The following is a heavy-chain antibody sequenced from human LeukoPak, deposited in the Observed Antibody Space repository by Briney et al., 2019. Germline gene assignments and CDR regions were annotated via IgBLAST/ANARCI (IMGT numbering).Heavy chain of an antibody. CDR2: IRYDGDNK. V-gene: IGHV3-30*02. CDR3: TKSRSDAWSGSFDY. CDR1: GFTFSRFG. J-gene: IGHJ4*02. D-gene: IGHD3-10*01. Sequence: GGSLRLSCATPGFTFSRFGIHWVRQAPGKGLEWVAFIRYDGDNKYYADSVKGRFSISRDNSKNTVDVQMNSLRLEDTAVYYCTKSRSDAWSGSFDYWGQGTLVTVSS.